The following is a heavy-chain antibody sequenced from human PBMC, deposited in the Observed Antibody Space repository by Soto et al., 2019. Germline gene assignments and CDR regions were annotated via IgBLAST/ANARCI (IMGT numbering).Heavy chain of an antibody. J-gene: IGHJ6*02. CDR2: IIPIFATA. CDR1: GGTFSSYA. CDR3: AQCLLGVNYFYGMDV. Sequence: QVQLVQSGAEVKKPGSSVKVSCKASGGTFSSYAINWVRQAPGQGLEWMGGIIPIFATADYGQKFQGRVTITADESTSTAYMELSSLRSEDTAVYYWAQCLLGVNYFYGMDVWGQGTTVTVSS. D-gene: IGHD3-16*01. V-gene: IGHV1-69*12.